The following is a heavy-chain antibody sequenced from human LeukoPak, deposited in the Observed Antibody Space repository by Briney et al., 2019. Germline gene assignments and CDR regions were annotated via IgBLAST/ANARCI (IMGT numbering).Heavy chain of an antibody. CDR2: INWNGGST. Sequence: PGGSLRLSCAASGFTFDDYGMSWVRQAPGKGREWVSGINWNGGSTGYADSVKGRFTISRDNATNSLYLQMNSLRAEDTALYYCARDLGDVSMVRGLMVYFDYWGQGTLFTVSS. CDR1: GFTFDDYG. CDR3: ARDLGDVSMVRGLMVYFDY. J-gene: IGHJ4*02. V-gene: IGHV3-20*04. D-gene: IGHD3-10*01.